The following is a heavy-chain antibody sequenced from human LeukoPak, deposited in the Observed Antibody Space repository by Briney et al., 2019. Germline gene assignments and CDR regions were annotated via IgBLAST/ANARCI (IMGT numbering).Heavy chain of an antibody. Sequence: GGSLRLSCAASGFTFSTYEMNWVHQAPGKGLEWVSYISSTGSNIYYADSVKGRFTISRDNAKNSLYLLMNSLRTEDTAVYYCAATYYYDGSGDYWGQGTLVTVSS. CDR2: ISSTGSNI. V-gene: IGHV3-48*03. D-gene: IGHD3-22*01. CDR1: GFTFSTYE. J-gene: IGHJ4*02. CDR3: AATYYYDGSGDY.